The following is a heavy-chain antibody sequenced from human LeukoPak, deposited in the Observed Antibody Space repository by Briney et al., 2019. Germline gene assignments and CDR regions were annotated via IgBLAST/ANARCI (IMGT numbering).Heavy chain of an antibody. CDR3: ARGPWSGPTGLDY. D-gene: IGHD1-14*01. CDR1: GFTFSSYS. J-gene: IGHJ4*02. Sequence: KTGGSLRLSCAASGFTFSSYSMNWVRQAPGKGLEWVSSISSSSSYIYYADSVKGRFTISRDNAKNSLYLQMNSLRAEDTAVYYCARGPWSGPTGLDYWGQGTLVTVSS. CDR2: ISSSSSYI. V-gene: IGHV3-21*01.